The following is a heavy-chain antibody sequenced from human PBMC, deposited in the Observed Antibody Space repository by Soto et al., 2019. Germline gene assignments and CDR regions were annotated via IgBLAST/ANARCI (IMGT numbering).Heavy chain of an antibody. V-gene: IGHV4-59*01. Sequence: SETLSLTCTVSGGSISHYYWSWIRQSPGKGLEWIGYAYYSGSTDYNPSLKSRVTMSVDTSKNQVSLKLNSVATADTAVYYCARDRSTYGGGGTGEVKENWFDPWGPGTLVTVSS. CDR3: ARDRSTYGGGGTGEVKENWFDP. J-gene: IGHJ5*02. D-gene: IGHD2-8*01. CDR2: AYYSGST. CDR1: GGSISHYY.